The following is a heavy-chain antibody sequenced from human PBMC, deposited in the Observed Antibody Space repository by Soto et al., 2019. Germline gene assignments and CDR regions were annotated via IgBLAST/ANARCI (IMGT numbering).Heavy chain of an antibody. J-gene: IGHJ4*02. CDR3: ASTLRFLEWTYYFDY. Sequence: QVQLVQSGAEVKKPGSSVKVSCKASGGTFSSYAISWVRQAPGQGLEWMGGIIPIFGTANYAQKFQGRVTITAHESTSTAYMELSSLRSEDTAVYYCASTLRFLEWTYYFDYWGQGTLVTVSS. CDR2: IIPIFGTA. V-gene: IGHV1-69*12. D-gene: IGHD3-3*01. CDR1: GGTFSSYA.